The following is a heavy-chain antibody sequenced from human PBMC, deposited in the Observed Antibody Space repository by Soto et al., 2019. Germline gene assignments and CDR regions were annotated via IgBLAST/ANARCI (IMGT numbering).Heavy chain of an antibody. Sequence: GGSLRLSCAASGFTVTNYWMHWVRQAPGKGLVWVSRINVDGSRIDHADSVRGRSTISGDSAKNTLYLQMNSLRVDDTAVYYCVRDFGGNRDYWGQGTLVTVSS. J-gene: IGHJ4*02. CDR3: VRDFGGNRDY. V-gene: IGHV3-74*01. CDR1: GFTVTNYW. CDR2: INVDGSRI. D-gene: IGHD2-15*01.